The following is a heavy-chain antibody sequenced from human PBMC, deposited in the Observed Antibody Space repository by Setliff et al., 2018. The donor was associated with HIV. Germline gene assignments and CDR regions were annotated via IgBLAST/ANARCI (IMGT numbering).Heavy chain of an antibody. V-gene: IGHV4-61*09. Sequence: SETLSLTCSVSGVSITSSNYYWTWIRQPAGKGLEWIGHIYTSGSTNYNPSLKYNPSLKSRVTISVDTSRKQFSLRLNSVTAADTALYYCARAARYYDILTGYSNQAYFNSWGLGKLFTVSS. CDR2: IYTSGSTNYNPSL. D-gene: IGHD3-9*01. CDR3: ARAARYYDILTGYSNQAYFNS. J-gene: IGHJ4*02. CDR1: GVSITSSNYY.